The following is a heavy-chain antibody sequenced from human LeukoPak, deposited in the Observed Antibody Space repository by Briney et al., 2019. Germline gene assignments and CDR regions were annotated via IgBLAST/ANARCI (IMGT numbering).Heavy chain of an antibody. CDR3: ARESGYSSGGSCYSGPYYMDV. J-gene: IGHJ6*03. CDR1: GGSISSSSYY. CDR2: IYYSGST. V-gene: IGHV4-39*07. D-gene: IGHD2-15*01. Sequence: SETLSLTCTVSGGSISSSSYYWGWIRQPPGKGLEWIGSIYYSGSTYYNPSLKSRVTISVDTSKNQFSLKLSSVTAADTAVYYCARESGYSSGGSCYSGPYYMDVWGKGTTVTVSS.